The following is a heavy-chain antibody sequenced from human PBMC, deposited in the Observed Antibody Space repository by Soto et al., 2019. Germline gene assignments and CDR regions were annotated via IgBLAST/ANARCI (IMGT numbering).Heavy chain of an antibody. CDR3: ARGVGAYYFDY. V-gene: IGHV1-69*01. CDR1: GGTFSTYA. D-gene: IGHD1-26*01. J-gene: IGHJ4*02. Sequence: QVQLVQSGAEVKKPGSSVKVSCKASGGTFSTYAITWVRQAPGQGLEWLGGIIPIFGTTDYARKFQGRVTITAAEYTSTVFIELSSLTSADTAVYYCARGVGAYYFDYWGQGTLVTVSS. CDR2: IIPIFGTT.